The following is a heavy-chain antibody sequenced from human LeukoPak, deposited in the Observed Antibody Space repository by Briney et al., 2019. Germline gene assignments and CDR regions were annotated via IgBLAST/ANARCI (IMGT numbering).Heavy chain of an antibody. V-gene: IGHV3-21*01. CDR1: GFTFSSYS. CDR2: ISSSSSYI. CDR3: ARDRGASSGWYY. D-gene: IGHD6-19*01. Sequence: GGSLRLSCAASGFTFSSYSMNWVRQAPGKGLEWVSSISSSSSYIYYADSVKGRFTISRDNAKNSLYPQMNSLRAEDTAVYYCARDRGASSGWYYWGQGTLVTVSS. J-gene: IGHJ4*02.